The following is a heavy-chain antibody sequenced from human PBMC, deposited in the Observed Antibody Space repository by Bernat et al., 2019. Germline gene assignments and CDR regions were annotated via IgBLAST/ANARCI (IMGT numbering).Heavy chain of an antibody. CDR3: TTDFWNGYYGAYDAFDI. J-gene: IGHJ3*02. V-gene: IGHV3-15*01. CDR1: GFTFSNAW. Sequence: EVQLVESGGGLVKPGGSLRLSCAASGFTFSNAWMSWVRQAPGKGLEWVGRIKSKPDGGTTDYAAPVKGRFTISRDDSKNTLYLQMNSLKTEDTAVYYCTTDFWNGYYGAYDAFDIWGQGTMVTVAS. CDR2: IKSKPDGGTT. D-gene: IGHD3-3*01.